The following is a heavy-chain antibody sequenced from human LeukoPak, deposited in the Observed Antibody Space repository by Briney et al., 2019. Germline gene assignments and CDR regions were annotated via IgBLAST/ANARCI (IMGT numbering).Heavy chain of an antibody. Sequence: GGSLRLSCAASGFTFSSYAMHWVSQTPGKGLEWVAFISYDGSNKYYPDSVKGRFTISRDNSKNTLYLQMSSLRSEDTAVYYCAREVGTSHRFDYWRQGTLVTVSS. J-gene: IGHJ4*02. D-gene: IGHD1-26*01. CDR3: AREVGTSHRFDY. CDR1: GFTFSSYA. V-gene: IGHV3-30-3*01. CDR2: ISYDGSNK.